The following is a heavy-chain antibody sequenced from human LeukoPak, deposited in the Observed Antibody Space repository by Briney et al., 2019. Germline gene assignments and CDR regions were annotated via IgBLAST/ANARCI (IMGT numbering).Heavy chain of an antibody. D-gene: IGHD3-10*01. Sequence: SETLSLTCTVSGGSISSYYWNWVRQPPGKGLEWFGNIYSSGSTDYNPSLKSRVTISLDTSKFQFSLRLNSVTAADTAVYYCARADPNASGYFYRFNWFDPWGQGTLVTVSS. V-gene: IGHV4-59*01. CDR3: ARADPNASGYFYRFNWFDP. CDR2: IYSSGST. J-gene: IGHJ5*02. CDR1: GGSISSYY.